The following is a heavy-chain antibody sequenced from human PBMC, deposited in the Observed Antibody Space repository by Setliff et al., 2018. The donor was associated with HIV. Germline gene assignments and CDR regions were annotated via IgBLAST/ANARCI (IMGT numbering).Heavy chain of an antibody. CDR1: DHPISSYY. D-gene: IGHD3-16*01. CDR3: ARDRSKYGTGSSAYNWFDP. J-gene: IGHJ5*02. CDR2: LYVSGDT. Sequence: SETLSLTCYVTDHPISSYYWSWVRQPAGKGLEWIGRLYVSGDTNYNPSLKSRVTMSLDTSKKHFSLKLRSVTAADTAVYFCARDRSKYGTGSSAYNWFDPWGLGTLVTVSS. V-gene: IGHV4-4*07.